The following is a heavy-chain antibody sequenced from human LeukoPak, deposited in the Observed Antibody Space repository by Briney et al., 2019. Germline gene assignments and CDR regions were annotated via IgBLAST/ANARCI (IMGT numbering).Heavy chain of an antibody. J-gene: IGHJ4*02. CDR1: GFTFSSYA. CDR3: AKGVAAVGTWWGPNFDC. V-gene: IGHV3-23*01. D-gene: IGHD6-13*01. Sequence: GGSLRLSCAASGFTFSSYAMSWVRQAPGKGLEWVSVIRVSGDTYYIDSVKGRFTISRDNSKSTLYLHMNSLRAEDTGVYYCAKGVAAVGTWWGPNFDCWGQGVLITVSS. CDR2: IRVSGDT.